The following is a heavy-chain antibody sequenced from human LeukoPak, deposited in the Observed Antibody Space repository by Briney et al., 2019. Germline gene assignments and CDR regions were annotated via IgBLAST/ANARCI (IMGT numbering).Heavy chain of an antibody. D-gene: IGHD4-17*01. CDR2: ISGNGGST. V-gene: IGHV3-23*01. CDR1: QFNFNKFG. Sequence: GGSLRLSCATSQFNFNKFGMSWVRQAPGKGLEWVSSISGNGGSTQYADSVQGRFAISRDNSKNTLYLQMNSLRAEDTAVYFCAKDPNGDFIGTFDIWGQGTMVTVSS. CDR3: AKDPNGDFIGTFDI. J-gene: IGHJ3*02.